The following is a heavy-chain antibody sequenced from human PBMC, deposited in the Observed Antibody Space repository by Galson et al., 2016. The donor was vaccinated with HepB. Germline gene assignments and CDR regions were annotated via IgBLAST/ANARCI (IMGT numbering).Heavy chain of an antibody. CDR3: ARVRYYGSVNYPPSIDF. Sequence: SLRPSCAGSGFIFDDFGMGWVRQAPGQGLEWVAGTNWNGDPTGYAGPLRGRFTVSRDNAKNSLYPQMNSLRAEDSALYYCARVRYYGSVNYPPSIDFWVQGTLVTGSS. V-gene: IGHV3-20*04. CDR1: GFIFDDFG. J-gene: IGHJ4*02. CDR2: TNWNGDPT. D-gene: IGHD3-10*01.